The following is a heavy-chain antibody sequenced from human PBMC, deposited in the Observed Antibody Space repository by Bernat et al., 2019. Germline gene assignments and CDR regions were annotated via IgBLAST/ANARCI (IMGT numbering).Heavy chain of an antibody. CDR2: INAGNGNT. D-gene: IGHD6-13*01. J-gene: IGHJ6*03. V-gene: IGHV1-3*01. CDR3: ARAGSIAAAWNSYYYMDV. CDR1: GYTFTSYA. Sequence: QVQLVQSGAEVKKPGASVKVSCKASGYTFTSYAMHWVRQAPGQRLEWMGWINAGNGNTKYSQKFQGRVTITRDTSASTAYMELSSLRSEDTAVYYRARAGSIAAAWNSYYYMDVWGKGTTVTVSS.